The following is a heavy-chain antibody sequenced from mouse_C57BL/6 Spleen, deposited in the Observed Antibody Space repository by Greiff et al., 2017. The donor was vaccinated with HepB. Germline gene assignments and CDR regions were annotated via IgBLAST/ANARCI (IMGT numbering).Heavy chain of an antibody. D-gene: IGHD2-4*01. CDR3: AGGYDYGFAY. Sequence: QVQLQQPGAELVRPGTSVKLSCKASGYTFTSYWMHWVKQRPGQGLEWIGVIDPSDSYTNYNQKFKGKATLTVDTSSSTAYMQLSSLTSEDSAVYYCAGGYDYGFAYWGQGTLVTVSA. V-gene: IGHV1-59*01. CDR1: GYTFTSYW. CDR2: IDPSDSYT. J-gene: IGHJ3*01.